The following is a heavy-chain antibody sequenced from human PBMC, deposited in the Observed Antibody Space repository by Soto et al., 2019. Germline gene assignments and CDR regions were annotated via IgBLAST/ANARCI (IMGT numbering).Heavy chain of an antibody. J-gene: IGHJ6*02. CDR2: INPNSGGT. V-gene: IGHV1-2*02. D-gene: IGHD6-25*01. CDR1: GYTFTGYY. Sequence: ASVKVSCKASGYTFTGYYMHWVRQAPGQGLEWMGWINPNSGGTNYAQKFQGRVTMTRDTSISTAYMELSRLRSDDTAVYYCARTSPDGQAGSYYYGMDVWGQGTTATVSS. CDR3: ARTSPDGQAGSYYYGMDV.